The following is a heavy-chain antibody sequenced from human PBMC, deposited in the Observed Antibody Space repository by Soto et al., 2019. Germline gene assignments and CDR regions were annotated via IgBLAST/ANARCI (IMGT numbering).Heavy chain of an antibody. V-gene: IGHV4-31*03. CDR3: ARVRTIRKYGEYRIDY. D-gene: IGHD4-17*01. J-gene: IGHJ4*02. CDR1: GGSISSGGYY. Sequence: SETLSLTCTVSGGSISSGGYYWNWIRQHPGKGLEWIGYIYFSGSTYYNPSLKSRVTISVDTSKNQFSLKLSSVTAADTAVYYCARVRTIRKYGEYRIDYWGQGTQVTVS. CDR2: IYFSGST.